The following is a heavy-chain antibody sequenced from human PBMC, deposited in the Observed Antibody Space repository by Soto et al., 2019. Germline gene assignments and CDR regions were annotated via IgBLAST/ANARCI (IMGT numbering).Heavy chain of an antibody. Sequence: VGALRLSCAASGFSFSGSAMHWVRQASGKGLEWVGRIRSKANSYATAYAASVKGRFTISRDDSKNTAYLQMNSLNTEDTAVYYCTRYYYDSSGNLYFDYWGQGTLVTVSS. D-gene: IGHD3-22*01. CDR1: GFSFSGSA. V-gene: IGHV3-73*01. CDR3: TRYYYDSSGNLYFDY. CDR2: IRSKANSYAT. J-gene: IGHJ4*02.